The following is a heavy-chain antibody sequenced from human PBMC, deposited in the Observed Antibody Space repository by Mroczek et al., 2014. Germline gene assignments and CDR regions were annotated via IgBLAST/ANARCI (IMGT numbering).Heavy chain of an antibody. CDR3: ARASGWYSPEYFQH. J-gene: IGHJ1*01. CDR1: GGSISSSSYY. D-gene: IGHD6-19*01. Sequence: QVQLQESGPGLVKPSETLSLTCTVSGGSISSSSYYWGWIRQPPGKGLEWIGSIYYSGSTYYNPSLKSRVTISVDTSKNQFSLKLSSVTAADTAVYYCARASGWYSPEYFQHWGQGTLVTVSS. CDR2: IYYSGST. V-gene: IGHV4-39*01.